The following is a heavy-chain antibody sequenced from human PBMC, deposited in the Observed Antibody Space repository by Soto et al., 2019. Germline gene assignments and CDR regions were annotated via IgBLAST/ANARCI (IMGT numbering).Heavy chain of an antibody. CDR3: SWSDYHCFGS. J-gene: IGHJ5*01. D-gene: IGHD3-3*01. V-gene: IGHV3-15*01. CDR2: IKSRGSGGTT. CDR1: GFTFSDAW. Sequence: PGGSLRLSCSTSGFTFSDAWMGWVRQAPGKGLEWVGRIKSRGSGGTTDYAAPVKGRFTISRDDSKRTVYLQMNSLEIEDTAVYYCSWSDYHCFGSWGQGTLVPVSS.